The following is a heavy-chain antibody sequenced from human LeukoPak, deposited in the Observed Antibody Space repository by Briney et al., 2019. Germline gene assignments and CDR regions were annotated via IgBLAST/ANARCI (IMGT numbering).Heavy chain of an antibody. CDR1: GFTFSSYL. Sequence: GGSLRLSCAASGFTFSSYLMSWVRQSPGKGGEGVANIKPDGSENYYMDSVKGRFTISRDNAKNALYLEMNSLRAEDTAEYFCARERMYSGSGSTYPYYDYWGQGTLVTVSS. D-gene: IGHD3-10*01. J-gene: IGHJ4*02. CDR2: IKPDGSEN. V-gene: IGHV3-7*01. CDR3: ARERMYSGSGSTYPYYDY.